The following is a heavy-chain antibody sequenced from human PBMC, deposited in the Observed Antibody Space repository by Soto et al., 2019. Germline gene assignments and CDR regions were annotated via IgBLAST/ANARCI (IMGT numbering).Heavy chain of an antibody. CDR1: GYNFITDW. D-gene: IGHD3-16*01. CDR3: ARLSRASFALDV. J-gene: IGHJ6*02. CDR2: IDPTDSYT. Sequence: GASLNISCKGSGYNFITDWISWVRQMPGKGLEWMGRIDPTDSYTKYSPSFEGHVTISADKSISTAYLQWSSLKASDSAVYYCARLSRASFALDVWGQGTTVTVSS. V-gene: IGHV5-10-1*01.